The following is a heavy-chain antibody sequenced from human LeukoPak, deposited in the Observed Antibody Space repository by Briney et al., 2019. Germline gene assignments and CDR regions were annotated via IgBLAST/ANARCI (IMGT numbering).Heavy chain of an antibody. Sequence: GGSLRLSCAVSGLTFNNYAMSWVRQAPGKGLEWVSGISGRGASKYYADSVKGRFTISRDNSKNTLYLQMNSLRAEDTAVYYCARDFDEWSWDYWGQGTLVTVSS. D-gene: IGHD3-9*01. V-gene: IGHV3-23*01. CDR3: ARDFDEWSWDY. J-gene: IGHJ4*02. CDR2: ISGRGASK. CDR1: GLTFNNYA.